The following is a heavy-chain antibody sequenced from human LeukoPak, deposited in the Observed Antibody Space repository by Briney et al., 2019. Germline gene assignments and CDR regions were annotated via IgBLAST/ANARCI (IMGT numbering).Heavy chain of an antibody. J-gene: IGHJ4*02. CDR2: ISAASTTL. CDR3: ARGNSGSAHGY. D-gene: IGHD1-1*01. V-gene: IGHV3-48*01. CDR1: GVIFRTSN. Sequence: PGGSLRLSCAASGVIFRTSNTNWVRQAPGKGLEWISFISAASTTLYYADSVKGRFTISRDNAKNSLYLQMNSLRAEDTAVYYCARGNSGSAHGYWGQGTLVTVSS.